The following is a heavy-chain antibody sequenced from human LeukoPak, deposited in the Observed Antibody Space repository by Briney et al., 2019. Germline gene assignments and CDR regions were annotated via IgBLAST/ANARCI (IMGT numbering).Heavy chain of an antibody. CDR1: GFTFSNYG. Sequence: PGRSLRLSCAASGFTFSNYGMHWVRQAPGKGLEWVAVISYDGSNKYYADSVKGRFTISRDNSKNTLYLQMNSLRAEDTAVYYCAKDRLDEISSGCFDYWGQGTLVTVSS. D-gene: IGHD3-22*01. CDR2: ISYDGSNK. J-gene: IGHJ4*02. CDR3: AKDRLDEISSGCFDY. V-gene: IGHV3-30*18.